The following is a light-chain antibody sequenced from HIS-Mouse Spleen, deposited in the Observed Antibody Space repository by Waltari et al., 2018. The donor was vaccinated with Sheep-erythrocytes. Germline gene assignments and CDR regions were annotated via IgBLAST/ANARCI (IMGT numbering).Light chain of an antibody. Sequence: QSALTQPPSASGSPGPSVPISCTGTSSDVGGYNYVSWYHQHPGKAPKLMIYEVSKRPSGVPDRFSGSKSGNTASLTVSGLQAEDEADYYCSSYAGSNNWVFGGGTKLTVL. CDR1: SSDVGGYNY. J-gene: IGLJ3*02. V-gene: IGLV2-8*01. CDR2: EVS. CDR3: SSYAGSNNWV.